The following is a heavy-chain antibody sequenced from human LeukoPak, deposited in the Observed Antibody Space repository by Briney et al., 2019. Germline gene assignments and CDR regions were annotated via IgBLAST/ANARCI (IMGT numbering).Heavy chain of an antibody. CDR2: ISAYNGNT. CDR1: GYTYTSYG. Sequence: ASVKVSCKASGYTYTSYGISWVRQAPGQGLEWMGWISAYNGNTNYAQKLQGRVTMTTDTSTSTAYMELRSLRSEDTAVYYCARGSGKSIAARPQNYYYYMDVWGKGTTVSVSS. V-gene: IGHV1-18*01. CDR3: ARGSGKSIAARPQNYYYYMDV. D-gene: IGHD6-6*01. J-gene: IGHJ6*03.